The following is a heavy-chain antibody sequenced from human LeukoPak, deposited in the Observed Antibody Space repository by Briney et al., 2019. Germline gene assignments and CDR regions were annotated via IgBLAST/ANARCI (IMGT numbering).Heavy chain of an antibody. J-gene: IGHJ4*02. Sequence: GGSLRLSCAASRFTFSSYSMNWVRQAPGKGLEWVSSISSSSSYIYYADSVKGRFTISGDNAKNSLYLQMNSLRAEDTAVYYCARGIGSSGWYAADYWGQGTLVTVSS. CDR2: ISSSSSYI. D-gene: IGHD6-19*01. CDR3: ARGIGSSGWYAADY. V-gene: IGHV3-21*01. CDR1: RFTFSSYS.